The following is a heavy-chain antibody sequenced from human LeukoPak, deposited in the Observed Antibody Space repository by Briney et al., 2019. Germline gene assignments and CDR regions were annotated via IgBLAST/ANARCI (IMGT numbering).Heavy chain of an antibody. CDR2: IYYSGST. CDR3: ARGRGRFDP. V-gene: IGHV4-39*07. CDR1: GASISSSTDY. J-gene: IGHJ5*02. Sequence: SETLSLTCTVSGASISSSTDYWGWIRQPPGKGLEWIANIYYSGSTYYNPSLKSRVTISVDKSKNQFSLKLSSVTAADTAVYYCARGRGRFDPWGQGTLVAVSS. D-gene: IGHD1-26*01.